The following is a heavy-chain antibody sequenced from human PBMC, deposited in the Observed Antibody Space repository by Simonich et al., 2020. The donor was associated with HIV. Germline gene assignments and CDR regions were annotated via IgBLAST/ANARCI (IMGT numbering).Heavy chain of an antibody. D-gene: IGHD3-16*01. Sequence: QVQLVESGGGVVQPGRSLRLSCAASGFTFSSYAMQWVRQAPGKGLEWVAVISYDGSNKNYADSVKGRFTISRDNSKNTLYLQMNSLRAEDTAVYYCASGGSISSVWADDYWGQGTLVTVSS. CDR1: GFTFSSYA. V-gene: IGHV3-30*07. CDR2: ISYDGSNK. J-gene: IGHJ4*02. CDR3: ASGGSISSVWADDY.